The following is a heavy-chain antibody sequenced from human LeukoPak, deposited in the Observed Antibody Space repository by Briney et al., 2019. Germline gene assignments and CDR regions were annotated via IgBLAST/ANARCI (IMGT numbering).Heavy chain of an antibody. CDR3: ARQPGGTTSAFDI. CDR1: GGTFSSYA. V-gene: IGHV1-69*05. Sequence: SVKVSCKASGGTFSSYAISWVRQAPGQGLEWMGRIIPIFGTANYAQKFQGRVTITTDESTSTAYMELSSLRSEDTAVYYCARQPGGTTSAFDIWAQGTMVSVSS. CDR2: IIPIFGTA. J-gene: IGHJ3*02. D-gene: IGHD1-7*01.